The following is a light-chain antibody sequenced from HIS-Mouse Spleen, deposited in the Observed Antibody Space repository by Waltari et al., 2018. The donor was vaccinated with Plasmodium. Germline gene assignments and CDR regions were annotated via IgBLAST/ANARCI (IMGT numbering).Light chain of an antibody. CDR3: CSYAGSSTFV. CDR2: EGS. J-gene: IGLJ3*02. CDR1: ISDLWSYNL. V-gene: IGLV2-23*03. Sequence: QSALPQPASVSGSPGQSITIPCTGTISDLWSYNLFSWYQQHPGTPPKLMIDEGSKRPSGVSNRFSGSKSGNTASLTISGLQAEDEADYYCCSYAGSSTFVFGGGTKLTVL.